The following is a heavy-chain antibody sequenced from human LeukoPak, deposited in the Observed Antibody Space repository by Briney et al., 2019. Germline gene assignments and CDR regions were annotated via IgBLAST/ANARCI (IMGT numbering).Heavy chain of an antibody. V-gene: IGHV3-53*01. CDR3: ARDMGGSGWYGGFDY. CDR2: IYSGGST. CDR1: GFTVSSNY. D-gene: IGHD6-19*01. J-gene: IGHJ4*02. Sequence: GGSLRLSCAASGFTVSSNYMSWVRQAPGKGLEWVSVIYSGGSTYYADSVKGRFTISRDNSKNTLYLQMNSLRAEDTAVYYCARDMGGSGWYGGFDYWGQGTLVTVSS.